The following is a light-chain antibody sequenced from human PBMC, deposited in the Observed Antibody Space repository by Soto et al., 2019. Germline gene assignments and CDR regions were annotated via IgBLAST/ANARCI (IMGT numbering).Light chain of an antibody. V-gene: IGKV3-11*01. J-gene: IGKJ5*01. CDR1: QSVSSY. CDR3: QQRSNWPSIT. CDR2: DAS. Sequence: EIVLTQSPATLSLSPGERATLSCRASQSVSSYLAWYQQKPGQAPRLLIYDASNRATGIPARFGGSGSGTDFTLTISSLEPEDFAVYYCQQRSNWPSITFGQGTLLEIK.